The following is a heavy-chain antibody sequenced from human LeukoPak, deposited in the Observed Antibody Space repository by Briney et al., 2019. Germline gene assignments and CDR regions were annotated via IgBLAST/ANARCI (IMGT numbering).Heavy chain of an antibody. V-gene: IGHV3-72*01. CDR3: ARDRFSSAWYHQGPPDY. Sequence: GGSLRLSCAASGFTFSDHYIDWVRQAPGKGLEWVGRSRDKGNSYTTAYAASVRGRFTISRDDSKNLLYLQMNSLRAEDTAVYYCARDRFSSAWYHQGPPDYWGQGTLVTVSS. CDR2: SRDKGNSYTT. J-gene: IGHJ4*02. CDR1: GFTFSDHY. D-gene: IGHD6-19*01.